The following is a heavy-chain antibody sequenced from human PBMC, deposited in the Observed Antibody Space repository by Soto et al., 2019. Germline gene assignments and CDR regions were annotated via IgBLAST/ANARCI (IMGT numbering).Heavy chain of an antibody. CDR1: GGAFTNYA. CDR3: ASWSNCNPLYYDGLDV. Sequence: QVQLLQSGAEVKKPGSSVKVSCKVSGGAFTNYALNWVRHGPGQGLEGLGAIIPLHNTSNYSLKFLGRVTVNEDISSTTVYMELNSLTSEDTATYYCASWSNCNPLYYDGLDVWGQGTTVTVSS. J-gene: IGHJ6*02. D-gene: IGHD1-20*01. CDR2: IIPLHNTS. V-gene: IGHV1-69*06.